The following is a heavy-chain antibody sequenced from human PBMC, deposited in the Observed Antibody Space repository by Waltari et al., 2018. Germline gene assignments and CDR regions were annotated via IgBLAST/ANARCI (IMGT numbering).Heavy chain of an antibody. D-gene: IGHD1-26*01. CDR3: AKDVYRWAFDY. Sequence: EVQLLESGGGLVQPGGSVRLSCAASGFSFGSNAMSWVRQAPGNGRELVSAMGNGDEPNSADSVRGRFTISKDKSKNTLLLEMNSLRAEDTAIYYCAKDVYRWAFDYWGQGTLVTVSS. CDR1: GFSFGSNA. J-gene: IGHJ4*02. CDR2: MGNGDEP. V-gene: IGHV3-23*01.